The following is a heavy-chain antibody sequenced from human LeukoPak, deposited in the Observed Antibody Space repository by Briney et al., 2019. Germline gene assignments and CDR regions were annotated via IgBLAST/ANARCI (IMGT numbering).Heavy chain of an antibody. CDR3: ARGDTAGGGFDY. Sequence: SETLSLTCTVSGGSISSSSYYWGWIRQPPGKGLEWIGSIYYSGSTYYNPSLKSRVTISVDTSKNQFSLKLSSVTAADTAVYYCARGDTAGGGFDYWGQGTLVTVSS. J-gene: IGHJ4*02. D-gene: IGHD5-18*01. V-gene: IGHV4-39*07. CDR1: GGSISSSSYY. CDR2: IYYSGST.